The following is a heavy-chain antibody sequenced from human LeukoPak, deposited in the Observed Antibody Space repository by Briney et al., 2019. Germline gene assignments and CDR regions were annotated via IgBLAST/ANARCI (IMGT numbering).Heavy chain of an antibody. V-gene: IGHV3-48*03. D-gene: IGHD2/OR15-2a*01. CDR1: GFTFSSYE. CDR3: XXXXXXXXXVNYDYYYYMDV. CDR2: ISSSGGTI. J-gene: IGHJ6*03. Sequence: GGSLRLSCAASGFTFSSYEMNWVRQAPGKGLEWVSYISSSGGTIHYADSVKGRFTISRDNAKNSLYLQMNSLRAEETAVYYXXXXXXXXXXVNYDYYYYMDVWGKGTTVTISS.